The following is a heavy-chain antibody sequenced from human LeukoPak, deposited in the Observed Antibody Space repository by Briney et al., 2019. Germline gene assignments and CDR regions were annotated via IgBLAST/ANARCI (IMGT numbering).Heavy chain of an antibody. Sequence: ASVKVSCKASGYTFTGYYMHWVRQAPGQGLEWMGWINPNSGGTNYAQKFQGRVTTTRDTSISTAYMELSRLRSDDTAVYYCVRYRVGATTRLIYFDYWGQGTLVTVSS. CDR1: GYTFTGYY. CDR2: INPNSGGT. V-gene: IGHV1-2*02. CDR3: VRYRVGATTRLIYFDY. D-gene: IGHD1-26*01. J-gene: IGHJ4*02.